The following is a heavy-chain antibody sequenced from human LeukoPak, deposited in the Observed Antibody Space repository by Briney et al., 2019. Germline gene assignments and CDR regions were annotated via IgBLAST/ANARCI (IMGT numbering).Heavy chain of an antibody. CDR3: ARGWVLRWRLGYYFDY. J-gene: IGHJ4*02. V-gene: IGHV4-34*01. Sequence: SETLSFNGAVYGGSICGIYWRRIRPRPGHELVWIGDINHSGTNNYNTPLKSRATISVDTSKNQFSLKRSSVTAADTAVYYCARGWVLRWRLGYYFDYWGKETLVTVSS. CDR2: INHSGTN. D-gene: IGHD4-23*01. CDR1: GGSICGIY.